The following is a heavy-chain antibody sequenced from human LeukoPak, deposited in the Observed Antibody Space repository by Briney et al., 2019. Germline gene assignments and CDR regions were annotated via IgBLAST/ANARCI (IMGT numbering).Heavy chain of an antibody. Sequence: PGGSLRLSCAASGFTFSSYAMSWVRQAPGKGLEWVSRVNSDGFSISYAHSVKGRFTISRDNAKSTLYLQMNSLRAEDTAVYYCATSYRGKYRAFDTWGQGTVVTVSS. CDR1: GFTFSSYA. CDR3: ATSYRGKYRAFDT. CDR2: VNSDGFSI. D-gene: IGHD1-26*01. J-gene: IGHJ3*02. V-gene: IGHV3-74*01.